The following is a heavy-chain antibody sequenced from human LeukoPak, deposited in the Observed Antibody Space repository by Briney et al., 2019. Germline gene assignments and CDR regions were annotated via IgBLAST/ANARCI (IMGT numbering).Heavy chain of an antibody. CDR2: ISSSSSYI. CDR3: ARDLAVADDY. V-gene: IGHV3-21*01. CDR1: GFTFSSYS. D-gene: IGHD6-19*01. J-gene: IGHJ4*02. Sequence: GGSLRLSCAASGFTFSSYSMNWVRQAPGKGLEWVSSISSSSSYIYYADSVKGRFTTSRDNAKNSLYLQMNSLRAEDTAVYYCARDLAVADDYWGQGTLVTVSS.